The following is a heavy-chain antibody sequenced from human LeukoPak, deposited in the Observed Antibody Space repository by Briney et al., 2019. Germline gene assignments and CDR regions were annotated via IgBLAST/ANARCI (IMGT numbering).Heavy chain of an antibody. D-gene: IGHD5-18*01. V-gene: IGHV3-74*01. CDR2: INRDGSRT. CDR1: GFTFSSHW. CDR3: ARGGSDTAMAHDY. J-gene: IGHJ4*02. Sequence: PGGFLRLSCAASGFTFSSHWMHWVRQAPGKGLMWVSRINRDGSRTDYADSVKGRFTISRDDAKNTLYLQVNSLRAEDTAVYFCARGGSDTAMAHDYWGQGTLVTVSS.